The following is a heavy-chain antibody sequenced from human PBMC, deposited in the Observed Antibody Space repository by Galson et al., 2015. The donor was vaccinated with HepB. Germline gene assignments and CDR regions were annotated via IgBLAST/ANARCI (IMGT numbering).Heavy chain of an antibody. CDR1: GFSLSTSGVG. J-gene: IGHJ4*02. CDR2: IYRNDDK. V-gene: IGHV2-5*01. Sequence: PALVKPTQTLTLTCTFSGFSLSTSGVGVGWIRQPPGKALEWLALIYRNDDKRYSPSLKSRLTITKDTSKNQVVLTMTNMDPVDTATYYCAHHSTVANFDYWGQGTLVTVSS. CDR3: AHHSTVANFDY. D-gene: IGHD6-19*01.